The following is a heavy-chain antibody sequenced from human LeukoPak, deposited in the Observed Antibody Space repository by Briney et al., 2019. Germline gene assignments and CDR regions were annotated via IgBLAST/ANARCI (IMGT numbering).Heavy chain of an antibody. CDR3: AKSKFTPGWHY. J-gene: IGHJ4*02. CDR1: GFTFSSYA. V-gene: IGHV3-7*03. CDR2: INQDGSKK. Sequence: GGSLRLSCAASGFTFSSYAMSWVRQAPGKGLEWVANINQDGSKKDYVDSVKGRFTISRDNSKNTMYLQMNTLRAEDTAVYYYAKSKFTPGWHYWGQGTLVTVSS. D-gene: IGHD6-19*01.